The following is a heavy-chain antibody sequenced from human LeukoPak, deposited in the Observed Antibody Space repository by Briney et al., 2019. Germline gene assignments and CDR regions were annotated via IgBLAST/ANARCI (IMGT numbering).Heavy chain of an antibody. D-gene: IGHD2-15*01. J-gene: IGHJ4*02. V-gene: IGHV3-48*02. CDR2: ISSSSTI. CDR1: GLTFSSYS. CDR3: ARSSGALDY. Sequence: PGGSLRLSCAASGLTFSSYSMNWVRQAPGKGLEWVSYISSSSTIYYADSVKGRFTISRDNAKNSLYLQMYSLRDEDTAVYYCARSSGALDYWGQGTLVTVSS.